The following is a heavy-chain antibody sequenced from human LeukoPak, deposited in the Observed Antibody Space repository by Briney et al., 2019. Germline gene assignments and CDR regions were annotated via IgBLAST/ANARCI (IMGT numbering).Heavy chain of an antibody. CDR3: AELGITMIGGV. Sequence: GGSLRLSCAASGFTFSSYSMNWVRQAPGKGLELISYTSSSSSTIYYADSVKGRFTISRDNAKNSLYLQMNSLRAEDTAVYYCAELGITMIGGVWGKGTTVTISS. V-gene: IGHV3-48*01. CDR2: TSSSSSTI. J-gene: IGHJ6*04. CDR1: GFTFSSYS. D-gene: IGHD3-10*02.